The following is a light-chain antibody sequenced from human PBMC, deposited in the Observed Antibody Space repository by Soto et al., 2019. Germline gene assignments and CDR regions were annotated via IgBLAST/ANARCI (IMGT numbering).Light chain of an antibody. CDR3: QQYGGSPVT. CDR2: DAS. J-gene: IGKJ1*01. V-gene: IGKV3-20*01. Sequence: ENVFTQSPGTLSLSPGERGTLSCSASQSVSSGFLAWYQQKNGQTPRIIIYDASTRATGIPDRFTGSGYGTDFNLTISRLEAEDFAVYYCQQYGGSPVTFGQGTKVDIK. CDR1: QSVSSGF.